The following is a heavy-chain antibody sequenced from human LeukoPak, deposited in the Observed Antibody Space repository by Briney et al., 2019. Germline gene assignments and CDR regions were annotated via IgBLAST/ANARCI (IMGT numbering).Heavy chain of an antibody. CDR1: GYTLTELS. J-gene: IGHJ4*02. V-gene: IGHV1-24*01. CDR2: FDPEDGET. Sequence: ASVKVSCKVSGYTLTELSMHWVRQAPGKGLEWMGGFDPEDGETIYAQKFQGRVTMTEDTPTDTAYMELSSLRSEDTAVYYCATGGYDILTGYYGDARRGYYFDYWGQGTLVTVSS. D-gene: IGHD3-9*01. CDR3: ATGGYDILTGYYGDARRGYYFDY.